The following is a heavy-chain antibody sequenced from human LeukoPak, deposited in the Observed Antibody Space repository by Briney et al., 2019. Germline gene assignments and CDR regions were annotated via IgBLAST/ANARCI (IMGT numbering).Heavy chain of an antibody. V-gene: IGHV4-59*01. J-gene: IGHJ4*02. D-gene: IGHD6-19*01. CDR2: IYYSGST. CDR3: ARARQWLDNFDY. CDR1: GGSISSYY. Sequence: SETLSLTCTVSGGSISSYYWSWIRQPPGKGLEWIGYIYYSGSTNYNPSLKSRVTISVDTSKNQFSLRLSSVTAADTAVYHCARARQWLDNFDYWGQGTLVTVSS.